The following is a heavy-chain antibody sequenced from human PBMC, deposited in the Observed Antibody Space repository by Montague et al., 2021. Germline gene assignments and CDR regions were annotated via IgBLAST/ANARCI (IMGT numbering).Heavy chain of an antibody. CDR1: SGSIFRAH. V-gene: IGHV4-59*08. CDR3: AKQDYFVSWTSYKGFDP. J-gene: IGHJ5*02. D-gene: IGHD3-10*01. CDR2: MFYGGAT. Sequence: SETLSLTCTVSSGSIFRAHWSWVRQPPGKGLEWLGSMFYGGATSNNPSLKSRVTMLIDTSTNQFSLKLSFVTAADTAVYYCAKQDYFVSWTSYKGFDPWGQGTLVTVSS.